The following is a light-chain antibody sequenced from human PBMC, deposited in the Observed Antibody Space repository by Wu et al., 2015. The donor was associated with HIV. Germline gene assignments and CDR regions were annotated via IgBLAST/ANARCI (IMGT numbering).Light chain of an antibody. V-gene: IGKV3-15*01. Sequence: VMTQSPAALSMSPGERATLSCRASQSVSSNFAWYQQKPGQAPRLLIYAASTRATGIPARFSGSGSGTEFTLTITNMQSEDFAVYYCQQYNNWPRTFGQGTKVEIK. CDR1: QSVSSN. CDR2: AAS. J-gene: IGKJ1*01. CDR3: QQYNNWPRT.